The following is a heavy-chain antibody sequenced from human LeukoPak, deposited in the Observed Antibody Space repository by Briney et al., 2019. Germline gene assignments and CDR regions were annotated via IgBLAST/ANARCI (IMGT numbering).Heavy chain of an antibody. CDR1: AYTFTGYY. CDR2: INPNSGGT. J-gene: IGHJ3*02. Sequence: GASVKVSCKASAYTFTGYYMHWVRQAPGQGLEWMGWINPNSGGTNYAQKFQGRVTMTRDTSISTAYMELSRLRSDDTAVYYCARAAAVAGTRNDAFDIWGQGTMVTVSS. CDR3: ARAAAVAGTRNDAFDI. D-gene: IGHD6-19*01. V-gene: IGHV1-2*02.